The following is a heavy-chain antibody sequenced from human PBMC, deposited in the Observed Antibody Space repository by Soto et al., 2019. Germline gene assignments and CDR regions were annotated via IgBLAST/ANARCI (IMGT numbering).Heavy chain of an antibody. CDR3: AKDKDTTFSPQDY. Sequence: EVQLLESGGDLVQPGGSLRLSCAASGFTFTTYAMTWVRQAPGKGLEWVSAISGSGGSTYYADSVKGRFTISRDNSKNTLHLQMNSLRAEDTAVYYCAKDKDTTFSPQDYWGQGTLVTVSS. CDR2: ISGSGGST. CDR1: GFTFTTYA. D-gene: IGHD2-15*01. J-gene: IGHJ4*02. V-gene: IGHV3-23*01.